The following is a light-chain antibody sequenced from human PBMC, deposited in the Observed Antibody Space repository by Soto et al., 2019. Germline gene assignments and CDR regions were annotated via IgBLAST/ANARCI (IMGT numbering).Light chain of an antibody. V-gene: IGKV1-39*01. Sequence: DIQMTQSPSSLSASVGDRVTITCRASQSISNYLNWYQQKPGKAPKLQIYAASSLQSGVPSRFSGSGSGTDFNLTISSLQPEDFATYYCQPSYSAPLTFGGGTKVEIK. CDR3: QPSYSAPLT. J-gene: IGKJ4*01. CDR1: QSISNY. CDR2: AAS.